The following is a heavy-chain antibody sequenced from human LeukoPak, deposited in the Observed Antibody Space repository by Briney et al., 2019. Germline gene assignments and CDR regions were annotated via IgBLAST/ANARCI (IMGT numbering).Heavy chain of an antibody. Sequence: ASVKVSCKASGYTFTRYGISWVRQAPGQGLEWMGWISTYNGNTDYAQKVQGRVTMTTDTSTSTAYMELRSLRSDDTAVYYCARGGSRPVEPTGDYWGQGTLVTVSS. D-gene: IGHD1-14*01. J-gene: IGHJ4*02. V-gene: IGHV1-18*01. CDR2: ISTYNGNT. CDR1: GYTFTRYG. CDR3: ARGGSRPVEPTGDY.